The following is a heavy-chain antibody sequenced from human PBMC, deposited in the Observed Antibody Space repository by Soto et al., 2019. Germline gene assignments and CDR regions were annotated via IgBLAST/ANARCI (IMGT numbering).Heavy chain of an antibody. CDR3: WAGYDFGDY. D-gene: IGHD3-3*01. J-gene: IGHJ4*02. CDR1: GFNFSSYG. CDR2: ISYDESKK. Sequence: QVQLVESGGGVVQPGRSLRLSCAASGFNFSSYGMQWVRQAPGKGLEWVAVISYDESKKYYVDSVNGRFTISRDNARNSLYLQMNSLRAEDTAVYYCWAGYDFGDYWGQGTLVTVSS. V-gene: IGHV3-30*03.